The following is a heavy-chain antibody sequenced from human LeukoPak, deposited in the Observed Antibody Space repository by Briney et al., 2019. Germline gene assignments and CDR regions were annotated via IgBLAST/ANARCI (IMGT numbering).Heavy chain of an antibody. D-gene: IGHD3-16*01. CDR3: ARGVYDHVWGIIPSLIDY. Sequence: ASVKVSCKASGYTFTSYAMHWVRQAPGQRLEWMGWINAGNGNTKYSQKFQGRVTITRDTSASTAYMELSSLRSEDTAVYYCARGVYDHVWGIIPSLIDYWGQGTLVTVSS. CDR1: GYTFTSYA. CDR2: INAGNGNT. V-gene: IGHV1-3*01. J-gene: IGHJ4*02.